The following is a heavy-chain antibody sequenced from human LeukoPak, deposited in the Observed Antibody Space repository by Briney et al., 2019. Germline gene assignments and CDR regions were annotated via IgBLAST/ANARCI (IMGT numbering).Heavy chain of an antibody. V-gene: IGHV3-23*01. J-gene: IGHJ4*02. CDR1: GFIFTNYA. CDR2: IIGSSGST. Sequence: GGSLRLSCAVSGFIFTNYAMSWVRQAPGKGLEWVSVIIGSSGSTFYADSVKGRFTISRDKSKNTLYLQMNSLRAEDTAVYYCAKDAVAPGSGGDFFDYWGLGTLVTVSS. D-gene: IGHD3-10*01. CDR3: AKDAVAPGSGGDFFDY.